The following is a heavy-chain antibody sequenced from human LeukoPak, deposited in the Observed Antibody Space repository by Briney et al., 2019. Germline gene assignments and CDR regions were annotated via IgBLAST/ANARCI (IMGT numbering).Heavy chain of an antibody. D-gene: IGHD4-11*01. Sequence: SETLSLTCTVSGDSISSSTYFWGWIRQPPGKGLEWIGSINYSGSTYYNPSLKSRVTISVDTSKNQFSLKLSSVTAADTAVYYCASSVTTDYWGQGTLVTVSS. CDR1: GDSISSSTYF. CDR3: ASSVTTDY. CDR2: INYSGST. V-gene: IGHV4-39*01. J-gene: IGHJ4*02.